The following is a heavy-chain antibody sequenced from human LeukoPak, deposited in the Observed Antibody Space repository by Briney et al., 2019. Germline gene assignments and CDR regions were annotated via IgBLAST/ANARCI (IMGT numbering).Heavy chain of an antibody. CDR3: ARLGKGYCSGGSCYPTYYYYYMDV. Sequence: SETLSLTCAVYGGSFSGYYWSWIRQPPGKGLEWIGEINHSGSTNYNPSLKSRVTISVDTSKNQFSPKLSSVTAADTAVYYCARLGKGYCSGGSCYPTYYYYYMDVWGKGTTVTVSS. V-gene: IGHV4-34*01. CDR1: GGSFSGYY. CDR2: INHSGST. J-gene: IGHJ6*03. D-gene: IGHD2-15*01.